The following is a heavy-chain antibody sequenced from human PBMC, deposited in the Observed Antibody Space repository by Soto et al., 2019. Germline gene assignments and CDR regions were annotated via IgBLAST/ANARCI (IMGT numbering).Heavy chain of an antibody. J-gene: IGHJ5*02. V-gene: IGHV1-3*01. CDR2: INAGNGNT. D-gene: IGHD3-22*01. CDR3: ARDTLYDSSGYYYVGYNWFDP. Sequence: ASVKVSCKASGYTFTSYAMHWVRQAPGQRLEWMGWINAGNGNTKYSQKFQGRVTITRDTSASTAYMELSSLRSEDTAVYYCARDTLYDSSGYYYVGYNWFDPWGQGTLVTVSS. CDR1: GYTFTSYA.